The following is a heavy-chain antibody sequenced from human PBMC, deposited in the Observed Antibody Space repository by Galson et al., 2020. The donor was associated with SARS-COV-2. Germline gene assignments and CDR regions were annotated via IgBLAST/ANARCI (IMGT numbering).Heavy chain of an antibody. Sequence: SLKISCAASGFVFDDYVMHWVRQAPGKGLEWVSRISWNGGKIDYADSVKGRFTISRNNAKNSLYLQMNSLRPEDTALYYCAKDSFCSATNCQGGFDYWGQGALVTVSS. D-gene: IGHD2-15*01. CDR1: GFVFDDYV. CDR3: AKDSFCSATNCQGGFDY. CDR2: ISWNGGKI. V-gene: IGHV3-9*01. J-gene: IGHJ4*02.